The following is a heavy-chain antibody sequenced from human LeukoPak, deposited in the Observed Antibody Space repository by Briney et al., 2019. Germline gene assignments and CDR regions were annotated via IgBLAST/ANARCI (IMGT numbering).Heavy chain of an antibody. CDR3: ARDTVYLFEYYFDY. CDR2: ISGSGGST. D-gene: IGHD2-2*01. CDR1: GFTFSNYD. Sequence: PGGSLRLSCVASGFTFSNYDMSWVRQAPGKGLEWVSTISGSGGSTFYADSVKGRFTISRDNSKNSLYLQMNSLRAEDTAVYYCARDTVYLFEYYFDYWGQGTLVTVSS. V-gene: IGHV3-23*01. J-gene: IGHJ4*02.